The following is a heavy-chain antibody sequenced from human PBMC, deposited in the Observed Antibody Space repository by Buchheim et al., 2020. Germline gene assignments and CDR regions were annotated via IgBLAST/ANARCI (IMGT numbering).Heavy chain of an antibody. J-gene: IGHJ4*02. CDR1: GFTFSSYG. CDR3: ARSAIAAAGTSDY. CDR2: IWYDGSNK. Sequence: QVQLVESGGGVVQPGRSLRLSCAASGFTFSSYGMHWVRQAPGKGLEWVAVIWYDGSNKYYADSVKGRFTISRDNSKTTLYLQMNSLRAEDTAVYYCARSAIAAAGTSDYWGQGTL. V-gene: IGHV3-33*01. D-gene: IGHD6-13*01.